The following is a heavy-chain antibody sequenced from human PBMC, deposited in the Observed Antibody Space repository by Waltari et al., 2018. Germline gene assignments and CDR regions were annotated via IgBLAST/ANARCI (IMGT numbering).Heavy chain of an antibody. CDR2: SRNKANNYAT. V-gene: IGHV3-72*01. J-gene: IGHJ4*02. Sequence: EVQLVESGGGLVQPGGSLRLSCVASGFTFSDHYIDWVRQAPGKGLEWVGRSRNKANNYATEYAASSRGRFTISRDESEASLFLQMSGLKTEDTAVYYCVRKGVTLPSPFDSWGQGTLVTVSS. CDR1: GFTFSDHY. CDR3: VRKGVTLPSPFDS. D-gene: IGHD2-21*02.